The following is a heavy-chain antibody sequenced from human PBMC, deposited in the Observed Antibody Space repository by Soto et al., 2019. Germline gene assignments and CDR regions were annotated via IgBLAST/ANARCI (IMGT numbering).Heavy chain of an antibody. J-gene: IGHJ4*02. D-gene: IGHD3-22*01. Sequence: SETLSLTCTVSGTSLSTYYWTWIRQPAGKGLEWIGRIFVSGKTEYNPSLKSRVTLSVDTSKNQFSLKLTSVTAAETAVYYCAREYHYEFADWGQGTLVTVSS. CDR2: IFVSGKT. V-gene: IGHV4-4*07. CDR1: GTSLSTYY. CDR3: AREYHYEFAD.